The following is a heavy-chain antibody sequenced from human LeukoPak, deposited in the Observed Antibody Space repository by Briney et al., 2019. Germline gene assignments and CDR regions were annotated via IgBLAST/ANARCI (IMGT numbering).Heavy chain of an antibody. V-gene: IGHV3-21*01. Sequence: GRSLRLSCAASGFTFSSYSMNWVRQAPGKGLEWVSSISSSSSYKYYADSVKGRFTISRDNAKNSLYLQMNSLRAEDTAVYYCARDGSYGDYDYWGQGTLVTVSS. J-gene: IGHJ4*02. CDR3: ARDGSYGDYDY. D-gene: IGHD4-17*01. CDR2: ISSSSSYK. CDR1: GFTFSSYS.